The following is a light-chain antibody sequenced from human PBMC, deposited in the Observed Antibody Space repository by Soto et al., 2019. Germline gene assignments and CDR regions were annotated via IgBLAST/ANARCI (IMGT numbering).Light chain of an antibody. Sequence: DIQMTQSPSTLSESVGDRVPISCRASQSVSGWLAWYQQKPGKVPKLLIYQASTLEDGVPSRFSGSGSGTEFTLTISSLQPDDSATYYCQHYNDYSYTFGPGTNLEIK. V-gene: IGKV1-5*03. CDR2: QAS. J-gene: IGKJ2*01. CDR3: QHYNDYSYT. CDR1: QSVSGW.